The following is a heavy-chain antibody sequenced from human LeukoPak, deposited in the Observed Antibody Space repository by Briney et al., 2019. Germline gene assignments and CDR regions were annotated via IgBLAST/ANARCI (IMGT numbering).Heavy chain of an antibody. D-gene: IGHD3-10*01. Sequence: GGSLRLSCAASGFXFSSYKINWVRQAPGKGLEWVSSISGSSSYIYYADSVKGRFTISRDNAKNSLYLQMNSLRAEDTAVYYCARVLVRGITDFDYWGQGTLVTVSS. CDR1: GFXFSSYK. CDR2: ISGSSSYI. CDR3: ARVLVRGITDFDY. J-gene: IGHJ4*02. V-gene: IGHV3-21*06.